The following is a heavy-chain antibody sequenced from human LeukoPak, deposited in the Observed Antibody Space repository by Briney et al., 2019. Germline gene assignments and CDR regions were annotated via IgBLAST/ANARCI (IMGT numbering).Heavy chain of an antibody. V-gene: IGHV3-23*01. CDR3: AKDGGYVGEYFDY. CDR2: FSGSGDNT. D-gene: IGHD5-12*01. CDR1: GFSFSTNP. J-gene: IGHJ4*02. Sequence: QPGGSLRLSCAASGFSFSTNPMSWVRQAPGKGLEWVSTFSGSGDNTYYADSVKGRFTISRDNSKNTLYLQMNSLRAEDTAVYYCAKDGGYVGEYFDYWGQGTLVTVSS.